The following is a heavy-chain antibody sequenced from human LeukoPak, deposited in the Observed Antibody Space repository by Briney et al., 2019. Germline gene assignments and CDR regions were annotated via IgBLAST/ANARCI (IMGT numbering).Heavy chain of an antibody. CDR2: IYYSGST. J-gene: IGHJ3*02. CDR3: ASSVGAPDAFDI. CDR1: GGSISSYY. Sequence: PSETLSLTCTVSGGSISSYYWSWIRQPPGKGLEWIGYIYYSGSTYYNPSLKSRVTISVDTSKNQFSLKLSSVTAADTAVYYCASSVGAPDAFDIWGQGTMVTVSS. D-gene: IGHD1-26*01. V-gene: IGHV4-59*01.